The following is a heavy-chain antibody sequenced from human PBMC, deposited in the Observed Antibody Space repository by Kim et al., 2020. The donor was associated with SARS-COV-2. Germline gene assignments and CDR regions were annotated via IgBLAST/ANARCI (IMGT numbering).Heavy chain of an antibody. D-gene: IGHD6-19*01. CDR3: AKDQDSSGHFDY. Sequence: ADTVKGRFTISRDNSKNTLYLQMNSLRAEDTAVYYCAKDQDSSGHFDYWGQGTLVTVSS. J-gene: IGHJ4*02. V-gene: IGHV3-23*03.